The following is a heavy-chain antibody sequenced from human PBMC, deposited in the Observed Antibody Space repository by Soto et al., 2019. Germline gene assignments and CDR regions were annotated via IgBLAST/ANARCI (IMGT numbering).Heavy chain of an antibody. D-gene: IGHD2-2*01. CDR1: GYSFTSYW. J-gene: IGHJ6*02. V-gene: IGHV5-10-1*01. Sequence: GESLKISCKGSGYSFTSYWISWVRQMPGKGLEWMGRIDPSDSYTNYGPSFQGHVTISADKSISTAYLQWSSLKASDTAMYYCARGAVVVPAAMVFYYYGMDVWGQGTTVTVSS. CDR2: IDPSDSYT. CDR3: ARGAVVVPAAMVFYYYGMDV.